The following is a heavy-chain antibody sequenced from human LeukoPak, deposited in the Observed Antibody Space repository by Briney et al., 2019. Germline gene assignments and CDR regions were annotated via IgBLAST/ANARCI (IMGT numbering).Heavy chain of an antibody. CDR1: GFTFSSYA. D-gene: IGHD5-24*01. Sequence: PGGSLRLSCAASGFTFSSYAMSWVRQAPGKGLEWVSAISDSGGGTYYVESVKGRFTISRDGSKNTLYPQMNSLRAEDTAIYYCAKDVYNKAFDYWGQGTLVTVSS. CDR2: ISDSGGGT. V-gene: IGHV3-23*01. J-gene: IGHJ4*02. CDR3: AKDVYNKAFDY.